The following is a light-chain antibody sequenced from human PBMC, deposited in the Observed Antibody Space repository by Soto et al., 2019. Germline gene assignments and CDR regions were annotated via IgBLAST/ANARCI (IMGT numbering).Light chain of an antibody. J-gene: IGKJ1*01. CDR3: QQYDSTPWT. Sequence: EIVLTRSPGTLSLSPGERAALSCRASQRLSSSSLAWYQQKPGHGPRLLIYGASRRATGIPDRFSATESGTDFTLTISSLEPEDFAVYFCQQYDSTPWTFGQGTRVESK. CDR1: QRLSSSS. CDR2: GAS. V-gene: IGKV3-20*01.